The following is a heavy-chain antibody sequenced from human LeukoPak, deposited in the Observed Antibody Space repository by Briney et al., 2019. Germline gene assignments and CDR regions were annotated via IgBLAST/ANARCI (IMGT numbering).Heavy chain of an antibody. V-gene: IGHV3-23*01. D-gene: IGHD6-19*01. Sequence: GGSLRLSCAASGFIFSNYAMSWVRQAPGKGLEWVSTISGSGGSANYADSVKGRFTVSRDNSKNTLYMQMNSLRVEDTAVYYCARGLVALAGTRRVGYWGQGTQVTVSS. CDR1: GFIFSNYA. J-gene: IGHJ4*02. CDR2: ISGSGGSA. CDR3: ARGLVALAGTRRVGY.